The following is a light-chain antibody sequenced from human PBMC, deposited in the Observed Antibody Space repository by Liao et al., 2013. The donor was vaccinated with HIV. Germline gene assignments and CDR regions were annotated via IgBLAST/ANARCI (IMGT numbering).Light chain of an antibody. Sequence: SYELTQPPSVSVSPGQTASITCSGDKLGDRDASWYQQKPGQSPALVIYQDTKRPTGIPERFSGSNSGNTATLTISGTQAMDEADYYCQAWDSSTLVFGGGTKLTVL. CDR1: KLGDRD. CDR2: QDT. J-gene: IGLJ2*01. V-gene: IGLV3-1*01. CDR3: QAWDSSTLV.